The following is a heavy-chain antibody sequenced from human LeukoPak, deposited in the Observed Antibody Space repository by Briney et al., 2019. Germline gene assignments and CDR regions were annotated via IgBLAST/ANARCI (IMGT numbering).Heavy chain of an antibody. D-gene: IGHD5-12*01. Sequence: SETLSLTCIVSGGSISSGDYYGSWIRQSPGKGLEWIGYIYYSGSTYYNPSLKSRVTISVDTSKNQSSLKLSSVTAADTAVYYCARRPSGYDYFDYWGQGTLVTVSS. J-gene: IGHJ4*02. V-gene: IGHV4-30-4*01. CDR3: ARRPSGYDYFDY. CDR1: GGSISSGDYY. CDR2: IYYSGST.